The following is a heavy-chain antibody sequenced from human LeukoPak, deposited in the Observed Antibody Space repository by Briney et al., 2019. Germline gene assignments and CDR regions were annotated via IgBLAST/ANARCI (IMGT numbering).Heavy chain of an antibody. CDR2: LYIGGNT. CDR3: TSAAGYNYGQY. CDR1: GLSVSSNY. D-gene: IGHD5-18*01. J-gene: IGHJ4*02. V-gene: IGHV3-53*01. Sequence: GGSLRLSCAASGLSVSSNYMNWVRQAPGKGLEWVSALYIGGNTYYADSVRGRFTISRDNSKNTLYLQMNSLRAEDTVIYYCTSAAGYNYGQYWGQGTLVTVSS.